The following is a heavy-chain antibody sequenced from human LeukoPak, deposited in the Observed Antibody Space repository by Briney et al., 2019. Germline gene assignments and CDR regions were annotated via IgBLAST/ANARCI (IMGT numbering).Heavy chain of an antibody. Sequence: SETLSLTCTVSGGSISRYYWSWLRQPPGKGLEWIGYIYYSGSTNYNPSLKSRVTISVDTSKNQFSLKLSSVTAADTAVYYCARGRIAARVRFDYWGQGTLVTVSS. J-gene: IGHJ4*02. V-gene: IGHV4-59*01. CDR3: ARGRIAARVRFDY. CDR2: IYYSGST. CDR1: GGSISRYY. D-gene: IGHD6-6*01.